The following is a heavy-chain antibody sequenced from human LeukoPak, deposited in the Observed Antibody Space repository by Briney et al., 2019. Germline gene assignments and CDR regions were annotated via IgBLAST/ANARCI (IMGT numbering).Heavy chain of an antibody. CDR3: AKEGKTRNWNYSQAKPVY. D-gene: IGHD1-7*01. V-gene: IGHV3-30*18. J-gene: IGHJ4*02. CDR1: GFTFNSYA. Sequence: PGGSLRLSCAASGFTFNSYAMHWVRQAPGKGLEWVAVILYDGSNKYYADSVKGRFTISRDNSKNTLYLQMNSLRAEDTAVYYCAKEGKTRNWNYSQAKPVYWGQGTLVTVSS. CDR2: ILYDGSNK.